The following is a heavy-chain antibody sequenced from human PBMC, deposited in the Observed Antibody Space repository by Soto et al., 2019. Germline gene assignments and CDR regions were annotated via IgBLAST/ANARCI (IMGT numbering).Heavy chain of an antibody. Sequence: PSETLSLTCTVSGGSISSGGYYWSWIRQHPGKGLEWIGYIYYSGSTYYNPSLKSRVTISVDTSKNQFSLKLSSVTAADTAVYYCARGPGSISWPIDYWGQGTLVTVAS. D-gene: IGHD6-13*01. CDR2: IYYSGST. CDR3: ARGPGSISWPIDY. J-gene: IGHJ4*02. CDR1: GGSISSGGYY. V-gene: IGHV4-31*03.